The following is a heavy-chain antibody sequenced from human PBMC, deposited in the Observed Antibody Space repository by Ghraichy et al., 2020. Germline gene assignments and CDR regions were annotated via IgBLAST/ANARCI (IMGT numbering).Heavy chain of an antibody. CDR1: GFTFSNYA. J-gene: IGHJ4*02. CDR3: AKVGPIDY. Sequence: GESLNISCAASGFTFSNYAMSWVRQAPGKGLEWVSVIVPSAGSTYYADSVKGRFSISRDNSKNMLSLQMNSLTVEDTAVYYCAKVGPIDYWGQGVLVTVSS. V-gene: IGHV3-23*01. CDR2: IVPSAGST.